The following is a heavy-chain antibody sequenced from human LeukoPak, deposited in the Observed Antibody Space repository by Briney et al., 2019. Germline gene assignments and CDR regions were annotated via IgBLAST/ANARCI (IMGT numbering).Heavy chain of an antibody. V-gene: IGHV4-59*01. CDR2: IYYSGST. D-gene: IGHD1-26*01. CDR1: GGSISSYY. Sequence: SETLSLTCTVSGGSISSYYWSWIRQPPGKGLEWIGYIYYSGSTNYNPSLKSRVTRSVDTSKNQFSLKLSSVTAADTAVYYCAREGSGSYNAFDIWGQGTMVTVSS. CDR3: AREGSGSYNAFDI. J-gene: IGHJ3*02.